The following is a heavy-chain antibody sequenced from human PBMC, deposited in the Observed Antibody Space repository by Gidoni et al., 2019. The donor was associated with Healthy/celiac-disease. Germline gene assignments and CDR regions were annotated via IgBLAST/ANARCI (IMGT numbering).Heavy chain of an antibody. CDR3: TTDLGSYCGGDCYSEAFDI. V-gene: IGHV3-15*01. J-gene: IGHJ3*02. D-gene: IGHD2-21*02. Sequence: AAPVKGRFTISRDDSKNTLYLQMNSLKTEDTAVYYCTTDLGSYCGGDCYSEAFDIWGQGTMVTVSS.